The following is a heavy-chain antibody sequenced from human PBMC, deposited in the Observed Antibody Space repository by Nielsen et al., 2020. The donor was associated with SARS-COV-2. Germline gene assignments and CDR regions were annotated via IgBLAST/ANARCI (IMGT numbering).Heavy chain of an antibody. D-gene: IGHD5-12*01. CDR1: GLTLSGSA. CDR3: TAYSDYVS. CDR2: IRTKPNNYAT. V-gene: IGHV3-73*01. Sequence: GESLKISCAASGLTLSGSAIHWVRQAAGKGLEWVGRIRTKPNNYATSYAASVQGRFTISRDDSKNTAFLQMDSLKTEDTAVYFCTAYSDYVSWGRGTLVTVSS. J-gene: IGHJ1*01.